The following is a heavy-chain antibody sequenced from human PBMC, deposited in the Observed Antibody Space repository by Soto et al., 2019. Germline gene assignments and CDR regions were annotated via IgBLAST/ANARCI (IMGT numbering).Heavy chain of an antibody. Sequence: SETLSLTCAVSGGSIGSTNWWNWVRQPPGKGLEWIGEIDHSGSTNYNPSLKSRVTMSVDKPKNQFPLKLSSVTAADTAVYYCVRDSGNGWKDYWGQGTLVTVSS. J-gene: IGHJ4*02. V-gene: IGHV4-4*02. D-gene: IGHD6-19*01. CDR3: VRDSGNGWKDY. CDR1: GGSIGSTNW. CDR2: IDHSGST.